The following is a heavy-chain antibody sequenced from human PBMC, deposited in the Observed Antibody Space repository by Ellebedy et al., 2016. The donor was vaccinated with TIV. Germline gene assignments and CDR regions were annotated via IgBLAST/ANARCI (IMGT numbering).Heavy chain of an antibody. J-gene: IGHJ2*01. CDR1: AYSFTRYW. Sequence: KVSCKGSAYSFTRYWIGWVRQMPGKGLEWMGIIYPSDSDTRYSPSFQGQVTFSADKSISTAYRQWSSLKASDTAMYYCARLGSGSMCDLWGRGTLVTVSS. V-gene: IGHV5-51*01. CDR2: IYPSDSDT. CDR3: ARLGSGSMCDL. D-gene: IGHD6-19*01.